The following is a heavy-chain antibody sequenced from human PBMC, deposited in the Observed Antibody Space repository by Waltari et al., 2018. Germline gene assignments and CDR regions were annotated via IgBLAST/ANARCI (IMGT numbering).Heavy chain of an antibody. D-gene: IGHD1-26*01. J-gene: IGHJ4*02. CDR3: ARGGGSYWGRPARYFDY. Sequence: QVQLQQWGAGLLKPSETLSLTCAVYGGSFSGYYWSWIRQPPGKGLEWIGEINHSGSTNYNPSLKSRVTISVDTSKNQFSLKLSSVTTADTAVYYCARGGGSYWGRPARYFDYWGQGTLVTVSS. CDR2: INHSGST. CDR1: GGSFSGYY. V-gene: IGHV4-34*01.